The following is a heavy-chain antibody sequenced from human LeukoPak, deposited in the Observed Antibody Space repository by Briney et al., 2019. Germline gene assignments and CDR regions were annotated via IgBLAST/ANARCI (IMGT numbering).Heavy chain of an antibody. CDR1: GFTFSSYG. Sequence: PGGSLRLSCGASGFTFSSYGMHWVRQAPGKGLEWVAFIRYDGSNKYYADSVKGRFTISRDNSKNTLYLQMNSLRAEDTAVYYCAKDKVATIPQFDYWGQGTLVTVSS. J-gene: IGHJ4*02. D-gene: IGHD5-12*01. CDR3: AKDKVATIPQFDY. CDR2: IRYDGSNK. V-gene: IGHV3-30*02.